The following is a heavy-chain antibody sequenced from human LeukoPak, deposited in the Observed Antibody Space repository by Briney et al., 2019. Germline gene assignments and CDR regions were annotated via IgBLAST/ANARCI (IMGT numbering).Heavy chain of an antibody. Sequence: KPSETPSPTCTVSGGSISSYYWGWVRQPARKGLEWIRRIYSSGSTNYNPSLKSRITVSVDTSKNQFSLKLSSVTAADTAVYYCARVSRFCSGDSCYSYFDYWGQGTLVTVSS. CDR1: GGSISSYY. V-gene: IGHV4-4*07. J-gene: IGHJ4*02. CDR2: IYSSGST. D-gene: IGHD2-15*01. CDR3: ARVSRFCSGDSCYSYFDY.